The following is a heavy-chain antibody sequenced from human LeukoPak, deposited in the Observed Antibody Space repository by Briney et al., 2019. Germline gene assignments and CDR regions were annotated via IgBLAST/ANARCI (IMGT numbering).Heavy chain of an antibody. D-gene: IGHD3-22*01. J-gene: IGHJ3*01. Sequence: ASVKVSCKASGYTFTSYDINWVRQATGQGLGWMGWMNPNSGNTGYAQKFQGRVTMTRNTSISTAYMELSSLRSEDTAVYYCASNPHYYDSSGYGSWGQGTMVTVSS. V-gene: IGHV1-8*01. CDR3: ASNPHYYDSSGYGS. CDR1: GYTFTSYD. CDR2: MNPNSGNT.